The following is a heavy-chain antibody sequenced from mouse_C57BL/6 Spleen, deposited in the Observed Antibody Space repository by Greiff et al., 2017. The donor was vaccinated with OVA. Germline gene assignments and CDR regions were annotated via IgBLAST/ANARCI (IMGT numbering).Heavy chain of an antibody. Sequence: QVQLQQPGAELVKPGASVKMSCKASGYTFTSYWITWVKQRPGQGLEWIGDIYPGSGSTNYNEKFKSKATLTVDTSSSTAYMQLSSLTSEDSAVYYCAGATVVATDYAMDYWGQGTSVTVSS. J-gene: IGHJ4*01. D-gene: IGHD1-1*01. CDR1: GYTFTSYW. CDR2: IYPGSGST. V-gene: IGHV1-55*01. CDR3: AGATVVATDYAMDY.